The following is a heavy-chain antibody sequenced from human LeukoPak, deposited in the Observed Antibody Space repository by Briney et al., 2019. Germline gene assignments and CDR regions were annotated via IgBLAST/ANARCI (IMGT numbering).Heavy chain of an antibody. CDR1: GFTFSNAY. CDR2: IKPKTDGETT. Sequence: GGSLRLSCAASGFTFSNAYMNWVRQAPGKGLEWVGRIKPKTDGETTEYAAPVKDRFSISRDDSKSMMYLQMNSLKTEDTAVYYCAKDMPLGIREYIVVVPAVHYFDYWGQGTLVTVSS. V-gene: IGHV3-15*07. J-gene: IGHJ4*02. CDR3: AKDMPLGIREYIVVVPAVHYFDY. D-gene: IGHD2-2*01.